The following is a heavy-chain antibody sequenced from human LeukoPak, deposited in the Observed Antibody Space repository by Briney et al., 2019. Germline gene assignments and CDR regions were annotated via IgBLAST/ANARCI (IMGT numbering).Heavy chain of an antibody. J-gene: IGHJ4*02. CDR2: INHSGST. CDR3: ARDGAYYGSVSYSNYFDY. D-gene: IGHD3-10*01. Sequence: SETLSLTCAVYGGSFSGYYWSWIRQPPGKGLEWIGEINHSGSTNYNPSLKSRVTISVDTSKNQFSLKLSSVTAADTAVYYCARDGAYYGSVSYSNYFDYWGQGTLVTVSS. V-gene: IGHV4-34*01. CDR1: GGSFSGYY.